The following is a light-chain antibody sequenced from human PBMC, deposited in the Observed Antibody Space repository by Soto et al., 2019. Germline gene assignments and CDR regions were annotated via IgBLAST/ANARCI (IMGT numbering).Light chain of an antibody. CDR2: EGS. J-gene: IGLJ1*01. Sequence: QSALTQPASVSGSPGQSITISCTGTSSDVGSYNLVSWYQQHPGKAPKLMIYEGSKRPSGVSNRFSGSKSGNTASLTISGLQAEDEADYYCCSYAGSSTRRFGTGTKVTVL. V-gene: IGLV2-23*01. CDR1: SSDVGSYNL. CDR3: CSYAGSSTRR.